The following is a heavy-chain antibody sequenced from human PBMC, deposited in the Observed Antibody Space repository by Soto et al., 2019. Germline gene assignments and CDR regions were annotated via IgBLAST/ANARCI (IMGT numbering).Heavy chain of an antibody. CDR3: AREYYDILTGYGGMDV. CDR2: IKWDASEK. V-gene: IGHV3-7*01. Sequence: GGSLRLSCAASGFTFGYYWMSWVRQAPGKGLEWLATIKWDASEKKYVDSVKGRFTMSRDNAKNSVYLQMNSLRDEDTAVYYCAREYYDILTGYGGMDVWGQGTTVTVSS. J-gene: IGHJ6*02. CDR1: GFTFGYYW. D-gene: IGHD3-9*01.